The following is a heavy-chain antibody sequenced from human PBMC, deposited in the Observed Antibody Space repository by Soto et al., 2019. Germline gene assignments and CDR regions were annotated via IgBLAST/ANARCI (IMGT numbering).Heavy chain of an antibody. Sequence: WETLSLTCSVSGGSISGSYWSWIRQSPGKGLEWLGYVYYTGSTNYSPSLRSRVSISVDTSKNEFSLRLSSVTAADTAVYFCARSVAVPGAHIDYWGQGTQVTGSS. CDR3: ARSVAVPGAHIDY. V-gene: IGHV4-59*01. CDR2: VYYTGST. J-gene: IGHJ4*02. D-gene: IGHD6-19*01. CDR1: GGSISGSY.